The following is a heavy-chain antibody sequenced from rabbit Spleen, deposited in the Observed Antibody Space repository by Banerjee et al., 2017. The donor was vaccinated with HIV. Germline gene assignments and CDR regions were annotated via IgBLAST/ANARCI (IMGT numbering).Heavy chain of an antibody. CDR2: IYTGSSGST. V-gene: IGHV1S45*01. Sequence: QEQLVESGGGLVKPEGSLTLTCKASGFSFSDRDVMCWVRQAPGKGLEWIACIYTGSSGSTYYANWVNGRFTISSHNAQNTLYLQLSSLTAADTATYFCVRDQAGDADYGPYYLNLWGPGTLVTVS. CDR1: GFSFSDRDV. D-gene: IGHD2-1*01. CDR3: VRDQAGDADYGPYYLNL. J-gene: IGHJ4*01.